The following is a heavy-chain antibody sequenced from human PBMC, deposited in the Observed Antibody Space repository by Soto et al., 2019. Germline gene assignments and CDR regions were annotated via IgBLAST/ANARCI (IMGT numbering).Heavy chain of an antibody. CDR3: ARGNYDNCYTLDV. Sequence: QVQLVESGGGVVQPGRSLRLSCTASGFSFRNYGMHWVRQAPGKGLEWVAVIWYDGSNKNYADSVKGRFTISRDNSKNTLYLQMNSLRAEDTGVYYCARGNYDNCYTLDVWGQGTTVTVSS. D-gene: IGHD1-7*01. J-gene: IGHJ6*02. CDR2: IWYDGSNK. CDR1: GFSFRNYG. V-gene: IGHV3-33*01.